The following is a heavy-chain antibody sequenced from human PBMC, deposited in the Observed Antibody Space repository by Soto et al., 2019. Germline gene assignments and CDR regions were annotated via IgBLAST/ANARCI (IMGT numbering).Heavy chain of an antibody. CDR2: IVVGSGNT. V-gene: IGHV1-58*01. Sequence: QMQLVQSGPEVKKPGTSVKVSCKASGFTFTSSAVQWVRQARGQRLEWIGWIVVGSGNTNYAQKFQERVTITRDMSTSTAYMELSSLRSEDTAVYYCAADVASYCSNTSCYFGMDVWGQGTTVTVSS. J-gene: IGHJ6*02. CDR1: GFTFTSSA. CDR3: AADVASYCSNTSCYFGMDV. D-gene: IGHD2-2*01.